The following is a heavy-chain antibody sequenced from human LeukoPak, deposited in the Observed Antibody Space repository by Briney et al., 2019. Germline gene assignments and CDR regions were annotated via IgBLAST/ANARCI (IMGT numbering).Heavy chain of an antibody. V-gene: IGHV1-69*06. CDR1: GGTFSSYA. J-gene: IGHJ4*02. CDR2: IIPIFGTA. Sequence: SVKVSCKASGGTFSSYAISWVRQAPGQGLEWMGGIIPIFGTANYAQKFQGRVTITADKSTSTAYMELSSLRSEDTAVYYCARSDSSGWYYFDYWGQGTLVTVSS. CDR3: ARSDSSGWYYFDY. D-gene: IGHD6-19*01.